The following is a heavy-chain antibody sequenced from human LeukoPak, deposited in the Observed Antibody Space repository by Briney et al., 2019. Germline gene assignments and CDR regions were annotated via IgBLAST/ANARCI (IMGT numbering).Heavy chain of an antibody. J-gene: IGHJ5*02. CDR1: GGTFSSYA. CDR2: INPILGIA. CDR3: ARITSGWISNWFDP. Sequence: VASVKVSCKASGGTFSSYAISWVRQAPGQGLEWMARINPILGIANYAQKFQGRVTITADKSTSTAYMELSSLRSEDTAVYYCARITSGWISNWFDPWGQGTLVTVSS. V-gene: IGHV1-69*04. D-gene: IGHD6-19*01.